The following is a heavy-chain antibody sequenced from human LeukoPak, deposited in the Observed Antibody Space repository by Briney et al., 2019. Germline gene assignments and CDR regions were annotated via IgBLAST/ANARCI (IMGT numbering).Heavy chain of an antibody. V-gene: IGHV3-73*01. D-gene: IGHD2-2*02. Sequence: GGSLRLSCVASGFTFSGSAIHWVRQASGKGLESVGHIRSKTNNYATAYAASVKGRFTISRDNSKNTLYLQMNSLRAEDTAVYYCAPRCSSTSRYTGRVGWGQGALVTVSS. J-gene: IGHJ4*02. CDR3: APRCSSTSRYTGRVG. CDR2: IRSKTNNYAT. CDR1: GFTFSGSA.